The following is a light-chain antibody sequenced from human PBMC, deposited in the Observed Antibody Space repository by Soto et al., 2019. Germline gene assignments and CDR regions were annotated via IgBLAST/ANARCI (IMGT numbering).Light chain of an antibody. Sequence: QAVVTQPPSASGTPGQRGTISCSGSSSNIGSNYVYWYQQLPGTAPKLLIYRNNQRPSGVPDRFSGSKSGTSASLAISGLRSEDEADYYCAAWDDSLSFWVFGGGTKLTVL. CDR2: RNN. J-gene: IGLJ3*02. V-gene: IGLV1-47*01. CDR3: AAWDDSLSFWV. CDR1: SSNIGSNY.